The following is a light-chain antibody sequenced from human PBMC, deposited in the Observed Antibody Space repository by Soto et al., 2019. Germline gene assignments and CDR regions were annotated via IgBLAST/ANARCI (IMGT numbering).Light chain of an antibody. J-gene: IGKJ1*01. CDR2: DAS. V-gene: IGKV1-5*01. CDR1: QSISSW. CDR3: QQYNSYWT. Sequence: DIQMTQSPSTLSASVGDRVTITCRASQSISSWLAGDQQKPGKAPKLLIYDASSLESGVPSRFSGSGSGTEFALTISSLQPDDFATYYCQQYNSYWTFGQGTKVEIK.